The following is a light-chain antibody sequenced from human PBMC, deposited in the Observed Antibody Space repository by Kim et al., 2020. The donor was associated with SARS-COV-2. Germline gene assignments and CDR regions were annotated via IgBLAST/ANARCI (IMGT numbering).Light chain of an antibody. CDR2: GKN. CDR1: SLRSYY. CDR3: QSRDSSDKVV. V-gene: IGLV3-19*01. J-gene: IGLJ2*01. Sequence: SSELTQDPAVSVALGQTVRITCQGDSLRSYYASWNQQKPGQAPVLVIYGKNNRPSGIPDRFSGSSSGNTASLTITGAQAEDEADYYCQSRDSSDKVVFGGGTQLTVL.